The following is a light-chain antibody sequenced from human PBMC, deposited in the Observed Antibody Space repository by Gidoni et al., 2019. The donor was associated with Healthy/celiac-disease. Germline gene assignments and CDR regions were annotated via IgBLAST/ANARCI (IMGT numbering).Light chain of an antibody. J-gene: IGKJ1*01. CDR2: KAS. Sequence: DIQMTQSPSTLSASVGDRVTITCRASQSISSWLAWYQQKPGKAPKLLIYKASSLESGVTSRFSGSGSGTEFTLTISSLQPDDFATYYCQQFRTFGQGTKVEIK. CDR3: QQFRT. CDR1: QSISSW. V-gene: IGKV1-5*03.